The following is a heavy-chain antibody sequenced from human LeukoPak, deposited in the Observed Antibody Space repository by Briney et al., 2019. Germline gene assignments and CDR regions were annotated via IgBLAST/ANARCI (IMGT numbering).Heavy chain of an antibody. CDR2: IYDSGST. J-gene: IGHJ3*02. V-gene: IGHV4-59*01. D-gene: IGHD3-22*01. CDR1: GGSISSYY. Sequence: SETLSLTCTVSGGSISSYYWNWIRQPPGKGLEWIAFIYDSGSTSYNPSLKGRVTLSVDTSKNHFSLNQTSMTTADTAVYYCARAPPLTASGSHAFDIWGRGTVVTVSS. CDR3: ARAPPLTASGSHAFDI.